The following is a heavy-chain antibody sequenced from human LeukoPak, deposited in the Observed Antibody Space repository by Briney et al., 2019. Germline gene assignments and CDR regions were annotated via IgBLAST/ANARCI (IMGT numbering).Heavy chain of an antibody. CDR2: IGAYNGNT. Sequence: ASVKVSCKASGYTFTSYGISWVRQAPGQGLEWMGWIGAYNGNTNYAQKLQGRVPMTTDTSTSTAYMELRSLRSDDTAVYYCARDRRRYSSGRYEGYWGQGTLVTVSS. D-gene: IGHD6-19*01. J-gene: IGHJ4*02. CDR1: GYTFTSYG. V-gene: IGHV1-18*01. CDR3: ARDRRRYSSGRYEGY.